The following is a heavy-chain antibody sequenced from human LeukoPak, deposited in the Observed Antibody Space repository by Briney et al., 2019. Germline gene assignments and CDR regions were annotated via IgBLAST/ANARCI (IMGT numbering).Heavy chain of an antibody. CDR2: INEDGSEK. Sequence: PGGSLRLSCEGTGFSFGIYWMSWVRQAPGKVLEWVANINEDGSEKYYVDSVKGRFTISRDNGKNALYLQMKSLRAEDTAVYYCARNEDYSDSTGYYSTFYLDSWGQGTLVTVSS. J-gene: IGHJ4*02. CDR1: GFSFGIYW. CDR3: ARNEDYSDSTGYYSTFYLDS. D-gene: IGHD3-22*01. V-gene: IGHV3-7*01.